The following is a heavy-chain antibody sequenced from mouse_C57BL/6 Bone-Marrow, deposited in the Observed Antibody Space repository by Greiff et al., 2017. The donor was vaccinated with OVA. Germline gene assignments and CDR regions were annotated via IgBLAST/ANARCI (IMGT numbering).Heavy chain of an antibody. J-gene: IGHJ3*01. CDR1: GYTFTSYG. Sequence: QVQLQQSGAELARPGASVKLSCKASGYTFTSYGISWVKQRTGQGLEWIGEIYPRSGNTYYNEKFKGKATLTADKSSSTAYMELRSLTSEDSAVYVCAFYGSSYAWFAYWGQGTLVTVSA. CDR2: IYPRSGNT. V-gene: IGHV1-81*01. D-gene: IGHD1-1*01. CDR3: AFYGSSYAWFAY.